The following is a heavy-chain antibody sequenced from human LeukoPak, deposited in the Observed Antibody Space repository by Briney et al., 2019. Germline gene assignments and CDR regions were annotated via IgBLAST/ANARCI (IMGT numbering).Heavy chain of an antibody. CDR1: GFTFDDYA. CDR3: AKDIRTTVTILPGDY. Sequence: PSRSLRLSCAASGFTFDDYAMHWVRRAPGKGLEWVSGISWNSGSIGYADSVKGRFTISRDNAKNSLYLQMNSLRAEDTALYYCAKDIRTTVTILPGDYWGQGTLVTVSS. CDR2: ISWNSGSI. D-gene: IGHD4-17*01. V-gene: IGHV3-9*01. J-gene: IGHJ4*02.